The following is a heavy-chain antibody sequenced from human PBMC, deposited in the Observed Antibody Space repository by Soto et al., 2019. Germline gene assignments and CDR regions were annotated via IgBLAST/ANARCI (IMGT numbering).Heavy chain of an antibody. D-gene: IGHD7-27*01. Sequence: ESLLLSCAASGFTFSSYAMSWVRQAPGKGLEWVSVISGSGGSTYYADSVKGRFTISRDNSKNTLYLQMNSLRAEDAAVYYCAKGGLLTGVAYFEYWGQGTLVTVSS. CDR2: ISGSGGST. CDR1: GFTFSSYA. CDR3: AKGGLLTGVAYFEY. J-gene: IGHJ4*02. V-gene: IGHV3-23*01.